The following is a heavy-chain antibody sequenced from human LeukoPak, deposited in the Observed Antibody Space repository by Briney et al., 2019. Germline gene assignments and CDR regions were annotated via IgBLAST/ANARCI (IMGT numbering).Heavy chain of an antibody. CDR2: ISYDGSNK. V-gene: IGHV3-30*01. CDR1: GSTFSSYA. J-gene: IGHJ4*02. Sequence: GGSLRLSCAASGSTFSSYAMHWVRQAPGKGLEWVAVISYDGSNKYYADSVKGRFTISRDNSKNTLYLQMNSLRAEDTAVYYCARGISGYLDYWGQGTLVTVSS. CDR3: ARGISGYLDY. D-gene: IGHD6-19*01.